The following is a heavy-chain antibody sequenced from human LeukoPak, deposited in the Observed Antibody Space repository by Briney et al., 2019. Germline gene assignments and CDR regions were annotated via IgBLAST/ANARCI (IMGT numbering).Heavy chain of an antibody. CDR1: GFTVSSNY. J-gene: IGHJ4*02. CDR3: ATLPPTLDY. V-gene: IGHV3-30-3*01. D-gene: IGHD2-15*01. Sequence: GGSLRLSCAASGFTVSSNYMSWVRQAPGKGLEWVAVIPYDGSNKYYADSVKGRFTISRDNSKNTLYLQMNSLRAEDTAVYYCATLPPTLDYWGQGTLVTVSS. CDR2: IPYDGSNK.